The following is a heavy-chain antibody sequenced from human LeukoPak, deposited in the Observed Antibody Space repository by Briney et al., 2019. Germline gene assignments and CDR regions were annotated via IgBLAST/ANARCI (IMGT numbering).Heavy chain of an antibody. J-gene: IGHJ4*02. D-gene: IGHD5-18*01. Sequence: GGSLRLSCAASGFTFSSYGMNWVRQAPGKGLEWVSSISSSSSYIYYADSVKGRFTISRDNAKNSLYLQMNSLRAEDTAVYYCARDGALDTAMVADYWGQGTLVTVSS. CDR2: ISSSSSYI. CDR1: GFTFSSYG. V-gene: IGHV3-21*01. CDR3: ARDGALDTAMVADY.